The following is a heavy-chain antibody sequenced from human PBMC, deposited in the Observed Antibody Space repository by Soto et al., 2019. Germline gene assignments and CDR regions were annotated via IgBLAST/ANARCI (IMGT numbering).Heavy chain of an antibody. CDR2: VSQGGTGT. V-gene: IGHV3-74*01. CDR3: ARVPDGPAVADRDPNDY. J-gene: IGHJ4*02. D-gene: IGHD3-10*01. Sequence: DVQLVESGGGLVQPGGSLRLSCAASGFGFSAYWMHWVRQTPEKGLEWVARVSQGGTGTVYGDSVKGQFTIARDNARNTLFLQMNRLGDGDTALYFCARVPDGPAVADRDPNDYWGQGTQVSVSS. CDR1: GFGFSAYW.